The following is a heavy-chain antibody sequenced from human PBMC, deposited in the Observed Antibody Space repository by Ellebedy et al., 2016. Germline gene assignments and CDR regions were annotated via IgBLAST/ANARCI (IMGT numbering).Heavy chain of an antibody. V-gene: IGHV3-21*01. J-gene: IGHJ6*02. CDR2: ISSSSSYI. D-gene: IGHD6-13*01. CDR3: ARDPAPSSSEIYYYYYYGMDV. Sequence: GESLKISXAASGFTFSSYSMNWVRQAPGKGLEWVSSISSSSSYIYYADSVKGRFTISRDNAKNSLYLQMNSLRAEDTAVYYCARDPAPSSSEIYYYYYYGMDVWGQGTTVTVSS. CDR1: GFTFSSYS.